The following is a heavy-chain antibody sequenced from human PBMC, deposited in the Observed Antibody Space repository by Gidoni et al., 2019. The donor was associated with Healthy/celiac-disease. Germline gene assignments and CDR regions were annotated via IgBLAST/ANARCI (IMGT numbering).Heavy chain of an antibody. J-gene: IGHJ5*02. D-gene: IGHD3-22*01. CDR2: ISYDGSNK. CDR3: ARGLEDSSGYLEGPFDP. Sequence: QVQLVESGGGVVQPGRSLRLSCAASGFTFSSYAMHWVRQAPGKGLEWVAVISYDGSNKYYADSVKGRFTISRDNSKNTLYLQMNSLRAEDTAVYYCARGLEDSSGYLEGPFDPWGQGTLVTVSS. V-gene: IGHV3-30-3*01. CDR1: GFTFSSYA.